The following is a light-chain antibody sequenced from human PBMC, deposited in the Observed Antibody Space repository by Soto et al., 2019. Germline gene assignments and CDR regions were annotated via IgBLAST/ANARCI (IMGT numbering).Light chain of an antibody. CDR2: GAS. Sequence: AVPMTQSPSSLSASVGDRVTITCRASQGIRKDLGWYQQKPGKAPKFLIYGASSLQSGVPSRFSGSGSGTDFTLTISSLQPEDFATYYCLQDYNYPYTFGQGTKLEVK. CDR1: QGIRKD. V-gene: IGKV1-6*01. J-gene: IGKJ2*01. CDR3: LQDYNYPYT.